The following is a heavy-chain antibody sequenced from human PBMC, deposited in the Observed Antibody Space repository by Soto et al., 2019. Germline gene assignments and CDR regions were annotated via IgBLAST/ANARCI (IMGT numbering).Heavy chain of an antibody. CDR2: IVPMYDSV. CDR3: SSLRSYSGSYCFDY. D-gene: IGHD1-26*01. Sequence: QVQLVQSGAEVKKPGASVKVSCEASGGTFNTYTINWVRQAPGRGLEWVGQIVPMYDSVNYAGNFQGRGNISPEKSKKTAHMEPDSLRTRDNAPYFCSSLRSYSGSYCFDYWGQGTLVTVSS. V-gene: IGHV1-69*06. CDR1: GGTFNTYT. J-gene: IGHJ4*02.